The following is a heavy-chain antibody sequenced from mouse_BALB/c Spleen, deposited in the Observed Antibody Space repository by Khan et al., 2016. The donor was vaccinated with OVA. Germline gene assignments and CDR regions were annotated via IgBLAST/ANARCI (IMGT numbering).Heavy chain of an antibody. CDR1: GYSITSDYA. D-gene: IGHD3-3*01. CDR2: ISYSGRT. Sequence: EVELVESGPGLVKPSQSLSLTCTVTGYSITSDYAWNWIRQFPGNKLEWMGYISYSGRTSYNPSLKSRISVTRDTSKNQFFLQLNSVTTEATATYYCARGRTYWGQGTLVTVSA. CDR3: ARGRTY. J-gene: IGHJ3*01. V-gene: IGHV3-2*02.